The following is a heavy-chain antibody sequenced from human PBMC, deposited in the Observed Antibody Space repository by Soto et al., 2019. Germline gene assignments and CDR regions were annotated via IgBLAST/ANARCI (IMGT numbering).Heavy chain of an antibody. Sequence: GGSLRLSCAASGFTFDDYSMHWVRQAPGKGLEWVSGISWNSGSIGYADSVKGRFTISRDNAKNSLYLQMNSLRAEDTALYYCAKDIAPRLCAAFDIWGQGTMVTVSS. D-gene: IGHD2-2*01. V-gene: IGHV3-9*01. CDR1: GFTFDDYS. CDR3: AKDIAPRLCAAFDI. J-gene: IGHJ3*02. CDR2: ISWNSGSI.